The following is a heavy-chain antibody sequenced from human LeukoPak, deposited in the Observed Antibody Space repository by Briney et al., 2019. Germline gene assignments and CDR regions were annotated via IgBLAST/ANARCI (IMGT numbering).Heavy chain of an antibody. V-gene: IGHV1-8*01. Sequence: ASVKVSCKASGYTLTSYDINWVRQATGQGLEWMGWMNPNSGNTGYAQKFQGRVTMTRNTSISTAYMELSSLRSEDTAVYYCAITHYDSSGYYRGQGAFDIWGQGTMVTVSS. D-gene: IGHD3-22*01. CDR1: GYTLTSYD. CDR2: MNPNSGNT. CDR3: AITHYDSSGYYRGQGAFDI. J-gene: IGHJ3*02.